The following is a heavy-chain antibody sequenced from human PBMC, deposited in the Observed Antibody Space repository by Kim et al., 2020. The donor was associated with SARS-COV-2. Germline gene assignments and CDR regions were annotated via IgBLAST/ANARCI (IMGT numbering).Heavy chain of an antibody. J-gene: IGHJ6*02. CDR1: GFTFSSYW. Sequence: GGSLRLSCAASGFTFSSYWMSWVRQAPGKGLEWVANIKQDGSEKYYVDSVKGRFTISRDNAKNSLYLQMNSLRAEDTAVYYCARVRSDFWSGYYMGGMDVWGQGTTVTVSS. V-gene: IGHV3-7*03. D-gene: IGHD3-3*01. CDR2: IKQDGSEK. CDR3: ARVRSDFWSGYYMGGMDV.